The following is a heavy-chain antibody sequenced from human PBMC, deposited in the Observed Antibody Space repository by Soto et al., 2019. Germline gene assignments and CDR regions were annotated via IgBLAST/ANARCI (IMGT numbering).Heavy chain of an antibody. V-gene: IGHV4-61*08. J-gene: IGHJ4*02. CDR2: IYYRGCT. CDR1: GGSVSSGDYY. D-gene: IGHD3-22*01. Sequence: SETLSLTCPISGGSVSSGDYYWSWFRQSPGKGLEWIGNIYYRGCTSYTPSLKTRPTSXAETSNKQVSRRLSSVAAAETAVYHCTRAIRDYFDSGGYHQGYYFDYWSQGTMVTVSS. CDR3: TRAIRDYFDSGGYHQGYYFDY.